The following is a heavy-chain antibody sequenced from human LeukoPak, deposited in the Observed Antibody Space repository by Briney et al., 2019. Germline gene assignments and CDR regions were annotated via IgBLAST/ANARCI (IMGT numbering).Heavy chain of an antibody. CDR2: ISSSRTYI. V-gene: IGHV3-21*01. Sequence: GGTLRLFCAASGFRFSSNTMQWARQAPGKGLEGVSSISSSRTYIYYADSLKGRFTISRDNAKNSLYLQMNSLRAEDTAVYYCAREGGTIYYYYGMDVWGQGTTVTVSS. D-gene: IGHD3-16*01. CDR3: AREGGTIYYYYGMDV. CDR1: GFRFSSNT. J-gene: IGHJ6*02.